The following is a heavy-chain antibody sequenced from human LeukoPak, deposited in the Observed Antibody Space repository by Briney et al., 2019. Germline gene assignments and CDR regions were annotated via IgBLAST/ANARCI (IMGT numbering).Heavy chain of an antibody. CDR1: GGSISSYC. Sequence: PSETLSLTCTVSGGSISSYCWSWVRQPPGKGLEWIGYIYPSGSIDYNPSLRSRVAMSVDTSKSRLSMELRYLTAADTAMYYCATSYDSKTAPYDVWGQGILVTVSS. D-gene: IGHD3-3*01. CDR3: ATSYDSKTAPYDV. V-gene: IGHV4-4*09. CDR2: IYPSGSI. J-gene: IGHJ4*02.